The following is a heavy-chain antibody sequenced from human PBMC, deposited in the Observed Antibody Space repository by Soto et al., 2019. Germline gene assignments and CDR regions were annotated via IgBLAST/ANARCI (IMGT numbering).Heavy chain of an antibody. Sequence: QVQLQQWGAGRLKPSETLSLTCAVYGGSFSGYYWTWIRQSPEKGLEWIGEVNHSGTTYYNPSLKTRVTISVHTPKNHFSLQMSSVTAADTAVYYCARGIGYCSSINCYSSRRLRFDSWGQGTLVTVSS. V-gene: IGHV4-34*01. D-gene: IGHD2-2*01. J-gene: IGHJ4*02. CDR1: GGSFSGYY. CDR3: ARGIGYCSSINCYSSRRLRFDS. CDR2: VNHSGTT.